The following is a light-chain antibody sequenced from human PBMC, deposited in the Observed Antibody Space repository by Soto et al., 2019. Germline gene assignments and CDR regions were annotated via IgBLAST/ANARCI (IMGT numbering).Light chain of an antibody. V-gene: IGKV3-15*01. J-gene: IGKJ4*01. Sequence: EIVVTQSPANLSLSPGQRATLSCRTSQNINNKLVWYQQKPGQAPRLLIYGASTRATGIPARFSGSGSGTEFTLTISSLQSEDFAVYSCQHYNNWPLTFGGGTKVEIK. CDR2: GAS. CDR1: QNINNK. CDR3: QHYNNWPLT.